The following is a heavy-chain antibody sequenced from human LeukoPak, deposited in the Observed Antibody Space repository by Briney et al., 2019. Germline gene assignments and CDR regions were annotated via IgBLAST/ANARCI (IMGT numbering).Heavy chain of an antibody. Sequence: GGSLRLSCAASGFTVSRNYMSWVRQAPGKGLGWVGVIHSGGSTYYVDSVKGRFTIPRDNSKNTLYLQMNRLRPEDTAVYYCARAAMARQPNCYGSGSHHGYYYYYYGIDVWGQGTTVTVSS. CDR2: IHSGGST. J-gene: IGHJ6*02. D-gene: IGHD3-10*01. CDR3: ARAAMARQPNCYGSGSHHGYYYYYYGIDV. V-gene: IGHV3-66*01. CDR1: GFTVSRNY.